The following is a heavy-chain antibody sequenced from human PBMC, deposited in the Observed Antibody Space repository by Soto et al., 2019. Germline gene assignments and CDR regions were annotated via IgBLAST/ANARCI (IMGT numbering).Heavy chain of an antibody. V-gene: IGHV4-31*03. CDR1: GCSISSGFYY. J-gene: IGHJ6*02. CDR3: ARSGMEYDYYGMDV. CDR2: IYYSGST. D-gene: IGHD1-1*01. Sequence: SETLSLTCPVSGCSISSGFYYWSWIRQHPGKGPEWIGYIYYSGSTYYNPSLKSRVTISVDTSKNQFSLKLSSVTAADTAVYYCARSGMEYDYYGMDVWGQGTTVTVSS.